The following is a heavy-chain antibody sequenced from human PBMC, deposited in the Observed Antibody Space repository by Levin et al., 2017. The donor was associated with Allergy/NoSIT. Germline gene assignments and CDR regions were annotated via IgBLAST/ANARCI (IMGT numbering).Heavy chain of an antibody. V-gene: IGHV4-34*01. J-gene: IGHJ4*02. CDR3: ARCRPLDSSGYLPNYFDY. CDR1: GGSFSGYY. Sequence: PSETLSLTCAVYGGSFSGYYWSWIRQPPGKGLEWIGEINHSGSTNYNPSLKSRVTISVDTSKNQFSLKLSSVTAADTAVYYCARCRPLDSSGYLPNYFDYWGQGTLVTVSS. CDR2: INHSGST. D-gene: IGHD3-22*01.